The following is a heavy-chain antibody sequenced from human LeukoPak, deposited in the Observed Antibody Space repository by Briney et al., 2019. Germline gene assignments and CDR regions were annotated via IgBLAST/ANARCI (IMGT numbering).Heavy chain of an antibody. CDR1: GFSVNDNY. CDR2: MFPDGRT. CDR3: ARTNPVYGDYDY. Sequence: GGSLRLSCAVSGFSVNDNYMSWVRQPPGKGLQWVSVMFPDGRTYYPDSVKGRFTISRDLARNTLLLQMHSLRVDDTAVHYCARTNPVYGDYDYWGQGTLVTVSS. J-gene: IGHJ4*02. D-gene: IGHD4-17*01. V-gene: IGHV3-53*01.